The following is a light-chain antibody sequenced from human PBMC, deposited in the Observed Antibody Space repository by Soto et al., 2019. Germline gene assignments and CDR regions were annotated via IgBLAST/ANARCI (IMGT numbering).Light chain of an antibody. CDR2: GNG. J-gene: IGLJ1*01. Sequence: QPVLTQPPSVSGAPGQRVTISCTGTRSNIGSDYDVHWFQHLPGTAPKLLIYGNGNRPSGVPDRFSASKSGTSASLAITGLQAEDEADYYCQSYDSSLSSYVFGTGTKLTVL. V-gene: IGLV1-40*01. CDR1: RSNIGSDYD. CDR3: QSYDSSLSSYV.